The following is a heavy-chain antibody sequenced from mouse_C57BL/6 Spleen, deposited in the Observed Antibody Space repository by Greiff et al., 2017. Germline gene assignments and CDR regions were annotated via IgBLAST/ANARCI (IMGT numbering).Heavy chain of an antibody. CDR3: ARQSFFKDAMDY. J-gene: IGHJ4*01. Sequence: QVQLQQSGTELVKPGASVKLSCKASGYTFTSYWMHWVKQRPGQGLEWIGNINPSNGGTNYNEKFKSKATLTVDKSSSTAYMQLSSLTSEDSAVYYCARQSFFKDAMDYWGQGTSVTVSS. V-gene: IGHV1-53*01. CDR1: GYTFTSYW. CDR2: INPSNGGT.